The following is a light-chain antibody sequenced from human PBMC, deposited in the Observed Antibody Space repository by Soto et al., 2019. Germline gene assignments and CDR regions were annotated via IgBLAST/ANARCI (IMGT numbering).Light chain of an antibody. Sequence: DIQMTQSPSTLSASVGDRVTITCRASQTIDSWLAWYQRKPGRAPKLLISKASTLESGVPSRFSGSGSGTEFTLTISSLQPDDFATYYCQQYSSYYTFGQGTKLEIK. J-gene: IGKJ2*01. CDR1: QTIDSW. CDR2: KAS. V-gene: IGKV1-5*03. CDR3: QQYSSYYT.